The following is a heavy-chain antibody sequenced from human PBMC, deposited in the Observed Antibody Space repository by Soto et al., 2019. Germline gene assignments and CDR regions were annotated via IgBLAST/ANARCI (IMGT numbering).Heavy chain of an antibody. Sequence: PSETLSLTCTVSGGSISSSYWSWIRQPPGKGLEWIGYIYDSGSTYYNSSLKSRVTMSVDTSKNQFSLKLSSVTAADTAVYYCARVSGSYYYGMDVWGQGTTVTVSS. CDR1: GGSISSSY. J-gene: IGHJ6*02. D-gene: IGHD1-26*01. CDR2: IYDSGST. CDR3: ARVSGSYYYGMDV. V-gene: IGHV4-59*12.